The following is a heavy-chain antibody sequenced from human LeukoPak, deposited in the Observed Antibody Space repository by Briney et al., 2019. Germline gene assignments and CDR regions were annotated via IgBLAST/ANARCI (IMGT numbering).Heavy chain of an antibody. D-gene: IGHD3-22*01. J-gene: IGHJ4*02. CDR1: GFTFSSYA. CDR3: AKAEPMIVVVIRY. CDR2: ISGSGGST. Sequence: PGGSLRLSCAASGFTFSSYAMSWVRQAPGKGLEGVSAISGSGGSTYYADSVKGRFTISRDNSKNTLYLQMNSLRAADTAVYYCAKAEPMIVVVIRYWGQGTLVTVSS. V-gene: IGHV3-23*01.